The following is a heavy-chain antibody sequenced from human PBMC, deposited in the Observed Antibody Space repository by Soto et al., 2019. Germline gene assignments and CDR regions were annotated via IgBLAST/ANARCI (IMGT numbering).Heavy chain of an antibody. CDR1: GGSISTYC. Sequence: PXGTLTLTCTVSGGSISTYCWSWIRQPPGKGLEWIGYIYYSGSTNYNPSLKSRVTISVDTSKNHFSLKLRSVNAADPAVYYCASTFAPATSGYYSYYGMDVWGQGTTVT. V-gene: IGHV4-59*01. D-gene: IGHD6-25*01. J-gene: IGHJ6*02. CDR3: ASTFAPATSGYYSYYGMDV. CDR2: IYYSGST.